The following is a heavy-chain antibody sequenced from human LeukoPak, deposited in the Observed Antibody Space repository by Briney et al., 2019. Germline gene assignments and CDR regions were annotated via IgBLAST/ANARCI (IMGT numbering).Heavy chain of an antibody. CDR3: VKGMAVATKYYFGKDV. CDR1: GFTFSRYA. V-gene: IGHV3-23*01. J-gene: IGHJ6*02. Sequence: GGSLRLSCAASGFTFSRYAMSWVRQAPGKGLEWVSSFSGSGGSTYYADSVKGRFAISRDNSKNTLYLQMNSLRAEDTAVYYCVKGMAVATKYYFGKDVWGQGIAVTVSS. CDR2: FSGSGGST. D-gene: IGHD1-26*01.